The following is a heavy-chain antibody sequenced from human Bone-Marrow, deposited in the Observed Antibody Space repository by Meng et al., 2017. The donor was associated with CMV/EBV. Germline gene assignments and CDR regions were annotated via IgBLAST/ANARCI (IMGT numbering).Heavy chain of an antibody. CDR2: INHSGST. CDR3: ARGRCSSTSCYTPY. Sequence: SETLSLTCTVYGGSFSGYYWSWIRQPPGKGLEWIGEINHSGSTNYNPSLKSRVPISVDTSKNQFSLKLSSVTAADTAVYYCARGRCSSTSCYTPYWGQGTLVTVSS. D-gene: IGHD2-2*02. J-gene: IGHJ4*02. V-gene: IGHV4-34*01. CDR1: GGSFSGYY.